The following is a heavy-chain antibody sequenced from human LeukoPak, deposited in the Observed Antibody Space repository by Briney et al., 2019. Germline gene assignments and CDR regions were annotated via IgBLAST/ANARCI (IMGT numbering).Heavy chain of an antibody. D-gene: IGHD3-9*01. V-gene: IGHV3-7*03. CDR1: GLAFGNYW. Sequence: PGGSLRLSCAASGLAFGNYWVNWVRQAPGIGLEWVANIKKDGSEKNYVDSVKGRFTISRDNARNSLYLQMNNLGAEDTALYYCARDSYDILTGPFDYWGQGTLVTVSS. CDR2: IKKDGSEK. CDR3: ARDSYDILTGPFDY. J-gene: IGHJ4*02.